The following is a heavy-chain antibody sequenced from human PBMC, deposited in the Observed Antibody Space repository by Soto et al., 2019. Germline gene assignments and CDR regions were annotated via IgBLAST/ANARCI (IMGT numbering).Heavy chain of an antibody. V-gene: IGHV1-2*04. D-gene: IGHD2-2*01. Sequence: ASVKVSCKASGYTFTGYYMHWVRQAPGQGLEWMGWINPNSGGTNYAQKFQGWVTMTRDTSISTAYMELSRLRSDDTAVYYCARVASSTSPYYYYGMDVWGQGTTVTVYS. CDR2: INPNSGGT. J-gene: IGHJ6*02. CDR3: ARVASSTSPYYYYGMDV. CDR1: GYTFTGYY.